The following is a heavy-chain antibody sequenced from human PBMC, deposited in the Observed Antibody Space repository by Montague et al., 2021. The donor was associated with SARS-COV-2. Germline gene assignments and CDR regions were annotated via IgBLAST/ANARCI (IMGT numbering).Heavy chain of an antibody. CDR2: IYYSGST. J-gene: IGHJ3*02. D-gene: IGHD3-22*01. V-gene: IGHV4-31*03. CDR3: ARARITMIVVVNAFDI. CDR1: GSSISSGGYY. Sequence: TLSLTCTVSGSSISSGGYYWSWIRQHPGKGLEWIGYIYYSGSTYYNPSLKSRVTISVDTSKNQFSLKLSSVTAADTAVYYCARARITMIVVVNAFDIWGQGTMVTASS.